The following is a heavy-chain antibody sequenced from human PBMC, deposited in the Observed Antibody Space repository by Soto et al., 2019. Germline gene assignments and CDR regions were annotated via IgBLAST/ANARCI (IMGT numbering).Heavy chain of an antibody. Sequence: GGSLRLSCAASGFTFSSYAMHWVRQAPGKGLEWVAVISYDGSNKYYADSVKGRFTISRDNSKNTLYLQMNSLRAEDTAVYYCARGYIAVAGLDYWGQGTLVTVSS. V-gene: IGHV3-30-3*01. D-gene: IGHD6-19*01. CDR1: GFTFSSYA. J-gene: IGHJ4*02. CDR3: ARGYIAVAGLDY. CDR2: ISYDGSNK.